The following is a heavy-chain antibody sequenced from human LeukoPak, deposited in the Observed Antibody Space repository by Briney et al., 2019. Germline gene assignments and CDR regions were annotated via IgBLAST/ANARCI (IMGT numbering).Heavy chain of an antibody. CDR2: ISAYIGDT. CDR1: GYTFTSYG. D-gene: IGHD2-2*01. Sequence: GASVKVSCKASGYTFTSYGISWVRQAPGQGLEWIGWISAYIGDTNYAQKLEGRVTMTTDTSTSTAYMELRSLRSDDTALYYCARDCSSTSCYLDYWGQGTLVTVSS. CDR3: ARDCSSTSCYLDY. V-gene: IGHV1-18*01. J-gene: IGHJ4*02.